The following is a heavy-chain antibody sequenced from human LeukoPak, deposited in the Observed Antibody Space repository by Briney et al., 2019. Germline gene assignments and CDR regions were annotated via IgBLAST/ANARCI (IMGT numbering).Heavy chain of an antibody. V-gene: IGHV3-74*01. CDR2: INSDGSST. D-gene: IGHD4-17*01. Sequence: GGSLRLSCAASGFTFSNYWMHWVRQAPGMGLVWVSLINSDGSSTNYADSVKGRFTIYRDNAKNTLYLQMNSLRAEDTAVYYCARDYGDAFDVWGQGTMVTVSS. CDR3: ARDYGDAFDV. J-gene: IGHJ3*01. CDR1: GFTFSNYW.